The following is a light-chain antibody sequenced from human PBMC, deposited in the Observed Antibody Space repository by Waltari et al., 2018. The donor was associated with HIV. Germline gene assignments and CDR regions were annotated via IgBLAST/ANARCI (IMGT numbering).Light chain of an antibody. Sequence: DIQMTQSPSSLSASVRDRVTITCQASQDISNYLNWYQQKPGKAPHLLVFDASNLETGVPSRFIGSGSGTYFTFTITSLQPEDIATYYCQQYDSLPYTFGQGTRLEI. CDR1: QDISNY. CDR2: DAS. J-gene: IGKJ2*01. V-gene: IGKV1-33*01. CDR3: QQYDSLPYT.